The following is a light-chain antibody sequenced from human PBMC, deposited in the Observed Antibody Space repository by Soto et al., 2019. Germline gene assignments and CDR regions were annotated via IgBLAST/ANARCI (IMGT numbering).Light chain of an antibody. CDR1: QGIGND. V-gene: IGKV1-6*01. CDR3: LQDNNYPLT. Sequence: AIQMTQSPSSLSASVGYRVTITCRASQGIGNDLGWYQQKSGKAPKLLIYAASNLQSGVPSRFSGSGSGTDFTLTISGLQPEDVATYYCLQDNNYPLTFGGGTKVDI. J-gene: IGKJ4*01. CDR2: AAS.